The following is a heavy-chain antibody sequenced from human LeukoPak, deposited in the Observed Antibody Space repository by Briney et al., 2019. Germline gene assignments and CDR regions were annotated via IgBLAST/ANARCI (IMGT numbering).Heavy chain of an antibody. CDR2: IYHSGTA. J-gene: IGHJ4*02. CDR3: ARVWGYTYGYSKY. CDR1: DYSISSDFY. V-gene: IGHV4-38-2*01. Sequence: PSETLSHTCGVSDYSISSDFYWGWIRQPPGKGLEWIGSIYHSGTAYYNPSLNSRVTISVDTSKNQFSLKLNSVTAADTAVYYCARVWGYTYGYSKYWDQGTLVTVSS. D-gene: IGHD5-18*01.